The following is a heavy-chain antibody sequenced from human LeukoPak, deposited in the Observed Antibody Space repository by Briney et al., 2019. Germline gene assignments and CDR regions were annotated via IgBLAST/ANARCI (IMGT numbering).Heavy chain of an antibody. CDR1: GFTFSSYG. D-gene: IGHD3-3*01. J-gene: IGHJ4*02. Sequence: GGSLRLSCAASGFTFSSYGMHWVRQAPGKGLEWVSYISSSGSTIYYADSVKGRFTISGDNAKNSLYLQMNSLRAEDTAVYYCARVSGYDFWSGYAFDYWGQGTLVTVSS. CDR2: ISSSGSTI. V-gene: IGHV3-48*04. CDR3: ARVSGYDFWSGYAFDY.